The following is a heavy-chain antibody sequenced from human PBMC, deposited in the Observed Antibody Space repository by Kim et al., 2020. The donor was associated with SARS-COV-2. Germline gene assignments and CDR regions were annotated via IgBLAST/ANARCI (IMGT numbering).Heavy chain of an antibody. J-gene: IGHJ4*02. CDR2: IIPIFGTA. D-gene: IGHD2-8*02. Sequence: SVKVSCKASGGTFSSYAISWVRQAPGQGLEWMGGIIPIFGTANYAQKFQGRVTITADESTSTAYMELSSLRSEDTAVYYCARSPLYLGSVFDDGYWGQGTLVTVSS. CDR3: ARSPLYLGSVFDDGY. V-gene: IGHV1-69*13. CDR1: GGTFSSYA.